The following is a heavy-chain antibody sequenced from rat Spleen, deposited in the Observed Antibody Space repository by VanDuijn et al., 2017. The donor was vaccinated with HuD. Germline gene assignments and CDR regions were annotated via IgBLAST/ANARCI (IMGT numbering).Heavy chain of an antibody. CDR1: GFTFSDYY. CDR2: ISYEGSST. V-gene: IGHV5-22*01. CDR3: VRWGTVADY. Sequence: EVQLVESGGGLVQPGRSLKLSCAASGFTFSDYYMAWVRQAPKKGLEWVASISYEGSSTYYGDSVKGRFTISRDNAKSTLYLQMDSLTSEDTATYYCVRWGTVADYWGQVVMVTVSS. D-gene: IGHD1-1*01. J-gene: IGHJ2*01.